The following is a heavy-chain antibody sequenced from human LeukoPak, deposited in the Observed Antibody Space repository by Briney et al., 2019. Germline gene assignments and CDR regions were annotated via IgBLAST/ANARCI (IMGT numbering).Heavy chain of an antibody. Sequence: GRSLRPSCATSVFAFSTQGMHWVRQAPGKGLEWVAAIWHDGNNKYYADSVKGRFTISRDNSKNTLYLQMNSLRAEDTAVYYCARDLKSGQLLKGDYWGQGTLVTVSS. CDR2: IWHDGNNK. V-gene: IGHV3-30*19. J-gene: IGHJ4*02. CDR1: VFAFSTQG. CDR3: ARDLKSGQLLKGDY. D-gene: IGHD2-2*01.